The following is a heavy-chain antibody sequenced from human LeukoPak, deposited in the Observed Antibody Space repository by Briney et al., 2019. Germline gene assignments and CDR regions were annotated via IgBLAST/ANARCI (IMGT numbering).Heavy chain of an antibody. CDR2: IWYDGSNK. J-gene: IGHJ4*02. CDR1: GFTFSSYG. CDR3: AKDRGRWAQLDYFDY. Sequence: GRSLRLSCAASGFTFSSYGMHWVRQAPGKGLEWVAVIWYDGSNKYYADSVKGRFTISRDNSKNTLYLQMNSLRDEDTALYYCAKDRGRWAQLDYFDYWGQGTLVTVSS. V-gene: IGHV3-33*03. D-gene: IGHD5-24*01.